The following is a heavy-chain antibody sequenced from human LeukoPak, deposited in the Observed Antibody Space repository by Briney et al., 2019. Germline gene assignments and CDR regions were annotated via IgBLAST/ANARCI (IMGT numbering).Heavy chain of an antibody. CDR2: ISWNSGTI. Sequence: GGSLRLSCAASGFTFSSYAMHWVRQAPGKGLEWVSTISWNSGTIDYADSVKGRFTISRDSAKNSLYLQMNSLRAEDTAVYYCARDICSSTSCPPYGMDVWGQGTTVTVSS. J-gene: IGHJ6*02. CDR1: GFTFSSYA. CDR3: ARDICSSTSCPPYGMDV. V-gene: IGHV3-9*01. D-gene: IGHD2-2*01.